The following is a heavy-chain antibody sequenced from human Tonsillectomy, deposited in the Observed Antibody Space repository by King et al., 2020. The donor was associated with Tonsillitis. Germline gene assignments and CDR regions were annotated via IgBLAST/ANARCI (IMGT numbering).Heavy chain of an antibody. J-gene: IGHJ6*02. V-gene: IGHV3-23*03. CDR2: IYSGGSST. CDR3: AKDGHYYDSSGYYYGMDV. CDR1: GFTFSSYA. D-gene: IGHD3-22*01. Sequence: QLVQSGGGLVQPGGSLRLSCAASGFTFSSYAMSWVRQAPGKGLEWVSVIYSGGSSTYYADSVKGRFTISRDNSKNTLYLQMNSLRAEDTAVDYCAKDGHYYDSSGYYYGMDVWGQGTTVTVSS.